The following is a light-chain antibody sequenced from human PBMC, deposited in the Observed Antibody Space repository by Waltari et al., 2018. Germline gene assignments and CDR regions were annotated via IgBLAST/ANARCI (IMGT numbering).Light chain of an antibody. J-gene: IGLJ3*02. CDR1: GSDIGAFNY. Sequence: QSALTQPASVSGSPRQSITISCTATGSDIGAFNYVSWYQQHSGKAPRLIIFGVSDRPSGISNRFSGSKSGNTASLTISGIQAEDEADYYCTSFTRAKTWVFGGGTKVTVL. V-gene: IGLV2-14*03. CDR2: GVS. CDR3: TSFTRAKTWV.